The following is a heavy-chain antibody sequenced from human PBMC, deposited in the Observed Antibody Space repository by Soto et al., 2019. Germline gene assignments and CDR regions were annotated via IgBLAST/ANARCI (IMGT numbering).Heavy chain of an antibody. CDR1: GYTFTSYD. CDR2: MNPNSGNT. D-gene: IGHD2-2*01. CDR3: ARGGVIPAADDAFDI. V-gene: IGHV1-8*01. J-gene: IGHJ3*02. Sequence: ASVKVSCKASGYTFTSYDINWVRQATGQGLEWMGWMNPNSGNTGYAQKFQGRVTMTSDTSISTAYMELSRLTSDDTAVYFCARGGVIPAADDAFDIWGQGTLVTVSS.